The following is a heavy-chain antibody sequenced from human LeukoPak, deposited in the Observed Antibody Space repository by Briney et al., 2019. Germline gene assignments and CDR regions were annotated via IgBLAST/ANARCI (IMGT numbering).Heavy chain of an antibody. V-gene: IGHV4-34*01. CDR1: XGSXSGXY. CDR2: INHSGST. J-gene: IGHJ4*02. Sequence: AVXXGSXSGXYWRWIGQAPGXGRXXMGEINHSGSTNYNPSLKSRVTISVDTSKNQFSLKLSSVTAADTAVYYCAGNSASSYGNQPSWGQGTLVTVSS. CDR3: AGNSASSYGNQPS. D-gene: IGHD3-10*01.